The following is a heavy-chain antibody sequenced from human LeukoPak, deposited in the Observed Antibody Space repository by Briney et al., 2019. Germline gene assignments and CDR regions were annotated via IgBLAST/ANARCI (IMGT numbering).Heavy chain of an antibody. Sequence: GGSLRLSCAASGFTFSDYYMSWIRQAPGKGREGVSYISSSSSYTNYAHSVKGPFTISRDNAKNSLYLQMNSLRAEDTAVYYCARALGGKYWYLSSWGQGTLVTVSS. CDR1: GFTFSDYY. CDR3: ARALGGKYWYLSS. CDR2: ISSSSSYT. J-gene: IGHJ5*02. D-gene: IGHD2-8*02. V-gene: IGHV3-11*06.